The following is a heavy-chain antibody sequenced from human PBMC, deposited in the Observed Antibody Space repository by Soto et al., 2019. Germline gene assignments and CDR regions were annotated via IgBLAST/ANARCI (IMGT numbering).Heavy chain of an antibody. CDR3: ARKAVAGNLHVVVVAARRNNWFDP. CDR1: GGSISSSSYY. V-gene: IGHV4-39*07. Sequence: SETLSLTCTVSGGSISSSSYYWGWIRQPPGKGLEWIGSIYYSGSTNYNPSLKSRVTISVDTSKNQFSLKLSSVTAADTAVYYCARKAVAGNLHVVVVAARRNNWFDPRGQGTLVTVSS. J-gene: IGHJ5*02. D-gene: IGHD2-15*01. CDR2: IYYSGST.